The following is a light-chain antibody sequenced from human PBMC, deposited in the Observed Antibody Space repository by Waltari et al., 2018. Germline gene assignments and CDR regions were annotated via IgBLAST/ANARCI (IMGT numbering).Light chain of an antibody. V-gene: IGKV1-39*01. CDR3: QQSYNAPYT. CDR2: VAS. CDR1: QSISSY. Sequence: DIQMTQSPSSLPASVGDRVTITCRSSQSISSYLNWYQHKPGEAPKPLVYVASNLQRGVPSRFSGSGSETDFTLTISSLQLEDFATYYCQQSYNAPYTFGQGTNVEIK. J-gene: IGKJ2*01.